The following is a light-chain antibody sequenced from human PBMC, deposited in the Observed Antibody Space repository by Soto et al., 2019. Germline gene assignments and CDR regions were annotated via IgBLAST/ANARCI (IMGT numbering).Light chain of an antibody. J-gene: IGLJ2*01. CDR1: SVHSSYA. CDR3: QTWGTGIHVV. CDR2: LDSDGSH. V-gene: IGLV4-69*01. Sequence: QLVLTQSPSASASLGASVKLTCTLSSVHSSYAIAWHQQQPEKGPRYLMKLDSDGSHTKGDAIPDRFSGSSSGAERYLTISSLQSEDEADYYCQTWGTGIHVVFGGGTKRTVL.